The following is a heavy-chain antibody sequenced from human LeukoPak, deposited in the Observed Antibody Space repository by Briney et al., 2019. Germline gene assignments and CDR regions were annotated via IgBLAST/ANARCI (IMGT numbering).Heavy chain of an antibody. CDR2: IYYTGST. J-gene: IGHJ4*02. CDR3: VAGHSSGWYAL. V-gene: IGHV4-39*01. D-gene: IGHD6-19*01. CDR1: GGSISSSGYY. Sequence: SETLSLTCPVSGGSISSSGYYWGWIRRPAGKGVAWIGSIYYTGSTYYDPSLKSRVTISVDTSKNQFSLKLTSVTAADTAVYYCVAGHSSGWYALWGQGTLVTVSS.